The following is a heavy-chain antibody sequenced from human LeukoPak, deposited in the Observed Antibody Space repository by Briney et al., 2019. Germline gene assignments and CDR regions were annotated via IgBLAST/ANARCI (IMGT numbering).Heavy chain of an antibody. CDR3: ARDATLRIAVAAY. Sequence: PGGSLRLSCAASGFTFSSYGMHWVRQAPGKGLEWVAVIWYDGSNKYYADSVKGRFTISRDNSKNTLYLQMNSLRAEDTAVYYCARDATLRIAVAAYWGQGTLVTVSS. J-gene: IGHJ4*02. D-gene: IGHD6-19*01. CDR2: IWYDGSNK. CDR1: GFTFSSYG. V-gene: IGHV3-33*08.